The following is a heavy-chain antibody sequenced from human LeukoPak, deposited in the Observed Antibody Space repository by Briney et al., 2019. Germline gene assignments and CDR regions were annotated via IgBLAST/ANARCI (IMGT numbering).Heavy chain of an antibody. CDR1: GYSFTNYG. D-gene: IGHD3-10*01. CDR2: ISAYNGNT. Sequence: ASVKVSCKASGYSFTNYGVSWVRQAPGQGLEWMGWISAYNGNTNYAQKLQGRVTMTTDTSTSTAYMELRSLRSDDTAVYYCARLITMVRGAKYYFDYWGQGTLVTVSS. V-gene: IGHV1-18*01. CDR3: ARLITMVRGAKYYFDY. J-gene: IGHJ4*02.